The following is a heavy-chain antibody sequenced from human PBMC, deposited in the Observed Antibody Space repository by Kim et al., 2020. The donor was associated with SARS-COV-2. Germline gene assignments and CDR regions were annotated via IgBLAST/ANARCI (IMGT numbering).Heavy chain of an antibody. CDR1: GFTFSTYA. Sequence: GGSLRLSCAASGFTFSTYAMSWVRQAPGKGPEWVSTISGGGGSTYYADSVKGRFTISRDNSKNTLYVQMNSLRAEDTAVYYCAKDPPGGRSTSFFDYWGQGTLVTVSS. CDR3: AKDPPGGRSTSFFDY. V-gene: IGHV3-23*01. D-gene: IGHD2-2*01. CDR2: ISGGGGST. J-gene: IGHJ4*02.